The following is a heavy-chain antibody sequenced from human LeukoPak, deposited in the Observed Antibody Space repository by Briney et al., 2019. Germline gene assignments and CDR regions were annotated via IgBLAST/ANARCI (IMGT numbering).Heavy chain of an antibody. CDR3: ARAGAMYYDILTGYSSRRNWFDP. V-gene: IGHV3-48*03. CDR1: GFIFSNYE. Sequence: GGSLRLSCAASGFIFSNYEMNWVRQAPGKGLEGVSYISSSGTSIFYADSVEGRFTISRDNAKDSLYLQMNSLRAEDTAVYYCARAGAMYYDILTGYSSRRNWFDPWGQGTLVTVSS. D-gene: IGHD3-9*01. CDR2: ISSSGTSI. J-gene: IGHJ5*02.